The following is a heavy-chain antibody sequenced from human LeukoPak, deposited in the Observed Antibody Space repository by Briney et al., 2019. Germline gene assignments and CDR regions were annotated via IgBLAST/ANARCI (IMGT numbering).Heavy chain of an antibody. CDR2: ISSSGSNI. CDR3: ARESTRSVDY. D-gene: IGHD6-25*01. CDR1: GFTFSGYY. V-gene: IGHV3-11*01. J-gene: IGHJ4*02. Sequence: SGGSLRLSCAASGFTFSGYYMSWISQAPGKGLEWVSYISSSGSNIYYADSVKGRFTISRDNAKNSLYLQMNSLRAEDTAMYYCARESTRSVDYWGQGTLVTVSS.